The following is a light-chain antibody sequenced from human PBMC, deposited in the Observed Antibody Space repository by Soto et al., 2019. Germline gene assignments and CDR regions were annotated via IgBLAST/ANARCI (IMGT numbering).Light chain of an antibody. V-gene: IGKV1-39*01. Sequence: DIQMTQSPSSLSASVGDRVTITCRARQSISTYLNWYQQKVGKAPKLLIYAASSLQRGVPSRFSGSRSGTDFTLTISSLQPEDFATYYWQQSYSTPRTCGQGTELEIK. J-gene: IGKJ2*02. CDR2: AAS. CDR1: QSISTY. CDR3: QQSYSTPRT.